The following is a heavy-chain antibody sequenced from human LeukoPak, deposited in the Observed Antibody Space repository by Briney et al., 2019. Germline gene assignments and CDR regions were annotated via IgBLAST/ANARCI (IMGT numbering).Heavy chain of an antibody. CDR2: IIPIFGIA. Sequence: SVKVSCKASGGTFSSYAISWVRQAPGQGLEWMGRIIPIFGIANYAQKFQGRVTITADKSTSTAYMELSSLRSEDTAVYYCAVTGCGGDCYTYGYYYYGMDVWGQGTTVTVPS. V-gene: IGHV1-69*04. J-gene: IGHJ6*02. CDR1: GGTFSSYA. CDR3: AVTGCGGDCYTYGYYYYGMDV. D-gene: IGHD2-21*02.